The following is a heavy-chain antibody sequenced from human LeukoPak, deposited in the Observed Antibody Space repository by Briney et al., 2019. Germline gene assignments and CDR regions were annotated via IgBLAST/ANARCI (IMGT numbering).Heavy chain of an antibody. Sequence: PGGSLRLSCAASGFSLSNYWMHWFRQVPAKGLMWVSRVPNDGTSTGYADSVKGRFTISRDDATNTLFLQMNSLRVEDTAVYYCATSGIGHYYFDFWGQGALVTVSS. CDR2: VPNDGTST. CDR3: ATSGIGHYYFDF. CDR1: GFSLSNYW. J-gene: IGHJ4*02. D-gene: IGHD3-3*01. V-gene: IGHV3-74*01.